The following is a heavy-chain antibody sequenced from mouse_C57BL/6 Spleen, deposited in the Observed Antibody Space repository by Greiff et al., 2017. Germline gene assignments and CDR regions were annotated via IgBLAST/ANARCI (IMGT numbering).Heavy chain of an antibody. J-gene: IGHJ4*01. Sequence: VQRVESGPELVKPGASVKISCKASGYAFSSSWMNWVKQRPGKGLEWIGRIYPGDGDTNYNGKFKGKATLTADKSSSTAYMQLSSLTSEDSAVYFCARSITTVVADYYAMDYWGQGTSVTVSS. CDR2: IYPGDGDT. CDR1: GYAFSSSW. CDR3: ARSITTVVADYYAMDY. D-gene: IGHD1-1*01. V-gene: IGHV1-82*01.